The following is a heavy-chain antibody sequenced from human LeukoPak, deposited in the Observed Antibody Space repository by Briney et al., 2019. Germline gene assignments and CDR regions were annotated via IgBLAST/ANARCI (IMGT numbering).Heavy chain of an antibody. V-gene: IGHV1-69*05. D-gene: IGHD6-19*01. CDR2: IIPIFGTA. Sequence: GASVKVSCKASGGTFSSYAISWVRQAPGQGLEWMGGIIPIFGTANYAQKFQGRVTITTDESTSTAYMELSSLRSEDTAVYYCARQFPVAGPHSPFDYWGQGTLVTVSS. CDR3: ARQFPVAGPHSPFDY. J-gene: IGHJ4*02. CDR1: GGTFSSYA.